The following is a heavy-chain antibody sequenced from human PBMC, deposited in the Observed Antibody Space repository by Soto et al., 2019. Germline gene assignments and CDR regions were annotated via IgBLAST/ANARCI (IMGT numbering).Heavy chain of an antibody. V-gene: IGHV4-61*08. D-gene: IGHD3-3*01. CDR1: GGSFSVFSFSDYY. CDR3: ARAPPGYTIFGVVTRFDS. J-gene: IGHJ4*02. CDR2: IYYSGSA. Sequence: SETLSLTCTVSGGSFSVFSFSDYYWSWIRQPPGKGLEWIGYIYYSGSANYNPSLKSRVTMSVDTSKNQFSLKLSSVAAADTAVYYCARAPPGYTIFGVVTRFDSWGQGTLVTVSS.